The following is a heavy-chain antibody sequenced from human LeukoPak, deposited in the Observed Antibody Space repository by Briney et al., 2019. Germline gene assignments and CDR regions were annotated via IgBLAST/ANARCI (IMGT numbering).Heavy chain of an antibody. CDR3: ARLSYYYYYYYYMDV. Sequence: GESLKISCKGSGYSFTGYWIGWVRQMPGKGLEWMGIIYPGDSDTRYSPSFQGQVTISADKSISTAYLQWSSLKASDTAMYYCARLSYYYYYYYYMDVWGKGTTVTVSS. J-gene: IGHJ6*03. V-gene: IGHV5-51*01. CDR2: IYPGDSDT. D-gene: IGHD2-21*01. CDR1: GYSFTGYW.